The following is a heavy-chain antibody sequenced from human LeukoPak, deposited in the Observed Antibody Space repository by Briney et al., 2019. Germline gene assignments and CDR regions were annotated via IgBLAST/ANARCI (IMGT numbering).Heavy chain of an antibody. CDR2: ISNTGGRT. Sequence: GGSLRLSCAASGFSFSDSAVSWVRHSPGEGLQWVSSISNTGGRTYYADSVKGRFTITRDNPRNTVNLQMNSLRAGDTARYYCAKGGQDFDFWRFDLWGQGILVIVSS. CDR3: AKGGQDFDFWRFDL. J-gene: IGHJ5*02. D-gene: IGHD3-3*01. CDR1: GFSFSDSA. V-gene: IGHV3-23*01.